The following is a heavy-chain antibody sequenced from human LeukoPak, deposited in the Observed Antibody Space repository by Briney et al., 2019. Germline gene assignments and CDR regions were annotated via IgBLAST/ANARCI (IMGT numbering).Heavy chain of an antibody. CDR2: ITTNSGNP. CDR3: ARGRGYCSDSSCYFDY. D-gene: IGHD2-15*01. Sequence: GASVTVSCEASGYTFTTYGINWVRQAPGQGLEWMGWITTNSGNPTYAQGFTGRLVFSLGTSVRTTYLQISSLKAEDTAIYYCARGRGYCSDSSCYFDYWGQGTLVTVSS. J-gene: IGHJ4*02. CDR1: GYTFTTYG. V-gene: IGHV7-4-1*02.